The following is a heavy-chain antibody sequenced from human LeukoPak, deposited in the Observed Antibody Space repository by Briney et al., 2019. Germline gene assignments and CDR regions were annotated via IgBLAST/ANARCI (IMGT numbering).Heavy chain of an antibody. CDR3: ARDKGSSTSYYYYYYMDV. V-gene: IGHV4-59*01. D-gene: IGHD2-2*01. CDR1: GDSISTYY. Sequence: SETLSLTCTVSGDSISTYYWSWIRQPPGKGLEWIGYIYYRVTSHYNPSLKSRVTMSVDMSTRQISLKLSSVTAADTAVYYCARDKGSSTSYYYYYYMDVWGKGTTVTISS. CDR2: IYYRVTS. J-gene: IGHJ6*03.